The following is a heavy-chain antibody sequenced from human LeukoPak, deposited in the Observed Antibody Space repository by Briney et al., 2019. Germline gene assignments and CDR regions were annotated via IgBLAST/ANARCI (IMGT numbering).Heavy chain of an antibody. D-gene: IGHD3-22*01. CDR1: GYTFTSYD. CDR2: MNPNSGNT. J-gene: IGHJ4*02. V-gene: IGHV1-8*02. Sequence: GASVKVSCKASGYTFTSYDINWVRQATGQGLEWMGWMNPNSGNTGYAQKFQGRVTMTRNTSISTAYTELSSLRSEDTAVYYCARGRPDYYDSSGSTEGFDYWGQGTLVTVSS. CDR3: ARGRPDYYDSSGSTEGFDY.